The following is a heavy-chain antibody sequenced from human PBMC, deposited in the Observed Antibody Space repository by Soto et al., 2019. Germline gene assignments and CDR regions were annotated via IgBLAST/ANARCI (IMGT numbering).Heavy chain of an antibody. V-gene: IGHV3-30*03. CDR1: GFTFSTYA. D-gene: IGHD3-10*01. J-gene: IGHJ2*01. CDR2: ISYDASKQ. Sequence: QVQLVESGGRVVQPGRSLRLSCAATGFTFSTYAMSWVRQAPGKGLEWVETISYDASKQNYADSLKGRFTISRDNSNDTFYLQLNSPRGDDTDVYLCARGPRYCSCIGGEGFDLWGRGTLVTVSS. CDR3: ARGPRYCSCIGGEGFDL.